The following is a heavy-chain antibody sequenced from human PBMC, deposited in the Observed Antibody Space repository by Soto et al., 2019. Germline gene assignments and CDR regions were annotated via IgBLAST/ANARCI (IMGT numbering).Heavy chain of an antibody. J-gene: IGHJ1*01. CDR1: GASITSSSYY. CDR2: INHSGSS. CDR3: KKRSPGTMAGY. Sequence: QLQLQESGPGLVKPSETLSLICTVSGASITSSSYYWGWIRQPPGKGLEWIGTINHSGSSYYNPSLKSRVTVSADTSKNQFSMKLSSVNGRETDVYYCKKRSPGTMAGYWGQDIMVTVCS. D-gene: IGHD3-10*01. V-gene: IGHV4-39*01.